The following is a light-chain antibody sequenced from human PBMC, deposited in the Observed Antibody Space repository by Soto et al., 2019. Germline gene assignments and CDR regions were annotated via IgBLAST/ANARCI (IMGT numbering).Light chain of an antibody. CDR3: SSYTSGITVV. CDR1: SSDIGGYHY. CDR2: DVS. Sequence: QSALTQPASVSGSPGQSITISCTGTSSDIGGYHYVYWFQQHPGKAPKLMIYDVSTRPSGVSDRFSGSKSGNTASLTISGLQAEDEEDYYCSSYTSGITVVFGGGTKLTVL. J-gene: IGLJ2*01. V-gene: IGLV2-14*01.